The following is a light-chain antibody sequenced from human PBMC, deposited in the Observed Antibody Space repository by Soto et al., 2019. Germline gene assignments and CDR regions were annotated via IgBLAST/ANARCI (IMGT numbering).Light chain of an antibody. CDR3: AAWDDNLNGTV. Sequence: QSVLTQPPSASGTPGQRVTISCSGSSSNIGSNTVSWYQQLPGTAPKLLIYSNNQRPSGVPDRFSGSKSGTSASLAISGLQSEDEAEYYCAAWDDNLNGTVFGGGTKVTVL. J-gene: IGLJ3*02. V-gene: IGLV1-44*01. CDR1: SSNIGSNT. CDR2: SNN.